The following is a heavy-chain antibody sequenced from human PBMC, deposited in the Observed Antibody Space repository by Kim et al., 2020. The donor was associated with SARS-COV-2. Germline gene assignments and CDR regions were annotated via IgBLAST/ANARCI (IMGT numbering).Heavy chain of an antibody. D-gene: IGHD3-10*01. J-gene: IGHJ3*02. V-gene: IGHV3-23*01. Sequence: AHSVGCRFTISRDNSKNTLYLEMNNLRAEDTAIYFCAKHQLNYGSDAFDIWGQGAMVTASS. CDR3: AKHQLNYGSDAFDI.